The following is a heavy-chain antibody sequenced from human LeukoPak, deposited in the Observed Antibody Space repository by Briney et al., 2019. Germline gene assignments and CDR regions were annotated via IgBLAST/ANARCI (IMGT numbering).Heavy chain of an antibody. CDR2: ISGSGGST. J-gene: IGHJ4*02. Sequence: GGSLRLSCAASGFTFSSFWMSWVRQAPGKGLEWVSAISGSGGSTYYADSVKGRFTISRDNSKNTLYLQMNSLRAEDTAVYYCAKEENDVPYFDYWGQGTLVTVSS. D-gene: IGHD1-1*01. CDR3: AKEENDVPYFDY. CDR1: GFTFSSFW. V-gene: IGHV3-23*01.